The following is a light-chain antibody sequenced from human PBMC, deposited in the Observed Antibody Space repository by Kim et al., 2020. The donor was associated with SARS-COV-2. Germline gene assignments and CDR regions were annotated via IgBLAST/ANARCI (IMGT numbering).Light chain of an antibody. Sequence: EIVLTQSPGTLSLSPGERATLSSRASQSVSSSYIAWYQQKPGQAPRLLIYGASSRATGIPDRFSGSGSGTDFTLTISRLEPEDFAVYYCQQYGSSPATFGQGTQLEIK. J-gene: IGKJ5*01. CDR1: QSVSSSY. V-gene: IGKV3-20*01. CDR3: QQYGSSPAT. CDR2: GAS.